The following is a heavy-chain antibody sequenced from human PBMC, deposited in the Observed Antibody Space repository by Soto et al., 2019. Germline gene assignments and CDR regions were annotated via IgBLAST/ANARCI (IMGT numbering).Heavy chain of an antibody. Sequence: ASVKVSCKASGYTFTIYGIIWVRQAPGQGLEWMGWISAYNGKTNYAQNLQGRVTMTTETSTRTAYMELRSLRSDDTAVYYCARVRNIVVVTADAFDIWGQGTMVTVSS. CDR2: ISAYNGKT. CDR1: GYTFTIYG. J-gene: IGHJ3*02. D-gene: IGHD2-21*02. V-gene: IGHV1-18*01. CDR3: ARVRNIVVVTADAFDI.